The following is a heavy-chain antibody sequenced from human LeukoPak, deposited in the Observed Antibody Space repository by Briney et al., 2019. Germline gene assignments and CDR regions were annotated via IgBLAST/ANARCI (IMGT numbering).Heavy chain of an antibody. Sequence: PSETLYLTCTVSGGSISRTSYFWGWVRQSPGKGLEWIGSIYYSGRTYYNSSLKSRVTMSIDTSKNQFSLRLSSVTAADTAVYYCARVSGVERANPGERSFDYWGQGTLVTVSS. CDR3: ARVSGVERANPGERSFDY. D-gene: IGHD3-16*01. CDR1: GGSISRTSYF. V-gene: IGHV4-39*07. CDR2: IYYSGRT. J-gene: IGHJ4*02.